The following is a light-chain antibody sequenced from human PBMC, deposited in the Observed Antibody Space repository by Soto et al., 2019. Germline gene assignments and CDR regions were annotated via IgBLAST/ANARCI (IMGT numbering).Light chain of an antibody. Sequence: NFMLTQPHSVSESPVKTVTISCTRSSGSIASNYVQWYQQRPGSAPTTVIYEDNQRPSGVPDRFSGSIDSSSNSASLTISGLKTEDEADYYWQSYDSSNQVFGGGTKLTVL. V-gene: IGLV6-57*04. CDR1: SGSIASNY. CDR2: EDN. J-gene: IGLJ3*02. CDR3: QSYDSSNQV.